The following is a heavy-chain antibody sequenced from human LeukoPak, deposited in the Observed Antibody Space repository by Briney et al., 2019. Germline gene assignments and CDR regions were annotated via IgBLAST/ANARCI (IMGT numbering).Heavy chain of an antibody. V-gene: IGHV3-64*01. CDR3: ARDGVATNDY. Sequence: GGSLRLSCAASGFPFSSYAMQWVRQAPGKGLEYVSGISSNGGTTFYANSVKGRFTISRDNSKDMLFLQMGSLRAEDMAVYYCARDGVATNDYWGQGTLVTVSS. CDR2: ISSNGGTT. CDR1: GFPFSSYA. D-gene: IGHD2-15*01. J-gene: IGHJ4*02.